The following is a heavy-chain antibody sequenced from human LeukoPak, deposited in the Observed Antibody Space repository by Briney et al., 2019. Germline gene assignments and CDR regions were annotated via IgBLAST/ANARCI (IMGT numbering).Heavy chain of an antibody. V-gene: IGHV3-21*01. D-gene: IGHD2-8*01. Sequence: GGSLRLSCAASGFTFSSYTMHWIRQAPGKGLEWVSSISGSNSYIFYADSVKGRFTVSRDNAKNSLYLQMNSLRAEDTAVYYCARGMADFDYWGQGTLVTVSS. J-gene: IGHJ4*02. CDR1: GFTFSSYT. CDR2: ISGSNSYI. CDR3: ARGMADFDY.